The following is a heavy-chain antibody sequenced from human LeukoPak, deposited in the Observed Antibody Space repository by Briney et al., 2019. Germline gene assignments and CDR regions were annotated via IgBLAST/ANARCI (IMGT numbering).Heavy chain of an antibody. J-gene: IGHJ6*02. D-gene: IGHD3-3*01. V-gene: IGHV4-4*02. Sequence: PSETLSLTCVVSGGSISSSNWWSWVRQPPGKGLEWIGEIYHSGSTNYNPSLKSRVTISVDKSKNQFSLKLSSVTAADTAVYYCARSTYYDFWSGHLYGMDVWGQGTTVTVSS. CDR2: IYHSGST. CDR1: GGSISSSNW. CDR3: ARSTYYDFWSGHLYGMDV.